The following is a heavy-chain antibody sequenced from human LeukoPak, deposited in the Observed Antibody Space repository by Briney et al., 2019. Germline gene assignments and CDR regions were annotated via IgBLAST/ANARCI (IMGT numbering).Heavy chain of an antibody. CDR2: IWYDGSNK. CDR3: ARDLSWGFDY. CDR1: GFTFSSYG. J-gene: IGHJ4*02. V-gene: IGHV3-33*01. Sequence: GGSLRLSCAASGFTFSSYGMHWVRQAPGKGLEWVAVIWYDGSNKYYADSVKGRFTISRDNSKNIVSLQMNSLRADDSALYYCARDLSWGFDYWGQGTLVTVSS. D-gene: IGHD7-27*01.